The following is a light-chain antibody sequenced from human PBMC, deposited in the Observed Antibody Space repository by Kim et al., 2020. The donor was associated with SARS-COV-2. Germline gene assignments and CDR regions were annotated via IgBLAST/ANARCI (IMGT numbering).Light chain of an antibody. Sequence: QSALTQPASVSGSPGQSITISCAGTPSDVGGSHFVSWYQQHPGRAPRLIIYDYTKRPSGVSDRFSGSRSGNTASLTISGLKTEDEADYCCSSYSMSSTRLFGGGTQLTVL. V-gene: IGLV2-14*03. J-gene: IGLJ3*02. CDR3: SSYSMSSTRL. CDR2: DYT. CDR1: PSDVGGSHF.